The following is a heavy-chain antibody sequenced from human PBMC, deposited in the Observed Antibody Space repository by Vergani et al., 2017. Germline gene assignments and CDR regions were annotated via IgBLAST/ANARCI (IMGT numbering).Heavy chain of an antibody. CDR2: IRSKANSYAT. Sequence: EVQLVESGGGLVKPGGSLRLSCAASGFTFSNAWMSWVRQAPGKGLEWVGRIRSKANSYATAYAASVKGRFTISRDDSKNTAYLQMNSLKTEDTAVYYCTRCASSSWSPYYYMDVWGKGTTVTVSS. V-gene: IGHV3-73*01. J-gene: IGHJ6*03. CDR3: TRCASSSWSPYYYMDV. D-gene: IGHD6-13*01. CDR1: GFTFSNAW.